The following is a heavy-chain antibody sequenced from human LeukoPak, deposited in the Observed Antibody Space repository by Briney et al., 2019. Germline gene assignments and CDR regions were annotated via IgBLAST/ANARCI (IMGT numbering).Heavy chain of an antibody. V-gene: IGHV1-2*04. D-gene: IGHD6-13*01. CDR2: INPYSGGT. J-gene: IGHJ4*02. CDR3: ARDTGSSWYSFDY. Sequence: ASVKVSCKASGYTFTGYYMHWVRQAPGQGLEWMGWINPYSGGTNYAQKFQGCVTMTRDTSISTAYMELNRLRSDDTAVYYCARDTGSSWYSFDYWGQGTLVTVSS. CDR1: GYTFTGYY.